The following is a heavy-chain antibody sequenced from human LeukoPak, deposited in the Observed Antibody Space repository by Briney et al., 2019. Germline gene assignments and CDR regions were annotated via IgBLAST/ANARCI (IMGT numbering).Heavy chain of an antibody. CDR3: ARDYCSSTSCLFDY. J-gene: IGHJ4*02. CDR2: IIPIFGTA. D-gene: IGHD2-2*01. CDR1: GGTFSSYA. V-gene: IGHV1-69*13. Sequence: AASVKVSCKASGGTFSSYAISWARQAPGQGLEWMGGIIPIFGTANYAQKFQGRVTITADESTSTAYMDLSRLRSDDTAVYYCARDYCSSTSCLFDYWGQGTLVTVSS.